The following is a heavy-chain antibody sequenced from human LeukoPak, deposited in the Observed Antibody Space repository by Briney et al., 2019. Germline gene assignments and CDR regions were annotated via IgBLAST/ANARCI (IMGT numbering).Heavy chain of an antibody. CDR3: ARGDYSGSLDP. Sequence: SETLSLTRAVYGGSLSGYYWSWIRQPPGKGLEWIGEINHSGSTNYNPSLKSRVTISVDTSKNQFSLKLSSVTAADTAVYYCARGDYSGSLDPWGQGTLVTVSS. CDR1: GGSLSGYY. CDR2: INHSGST. V-gene: IGHV4-34*01. J-gene: IGHJ5*02. D-gene: IGHD5-12*01.